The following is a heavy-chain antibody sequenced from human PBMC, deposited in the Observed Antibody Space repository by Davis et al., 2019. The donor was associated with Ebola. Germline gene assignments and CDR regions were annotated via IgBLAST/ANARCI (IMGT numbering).Heavy chain of an antibody. CDR3: AKDGGYSSVVADAFDI. V-gene: IGHV3-23*03. J-gene: IGHJ3*02. Sequence: PGGSLRLSCAASGFTFSSYSMNWVRQAPGKGLEWVSVIYSGGNTYYGDSVKGRFTISRDNSKNTLYLQMNSLRAEDTAVYYCAKDGGYSSVVADAFDIWGQGTMVTVSS. CDR1: GFTFSSYS. D-gene: IGHD2-15*01. CDR2: IYSGGNT.